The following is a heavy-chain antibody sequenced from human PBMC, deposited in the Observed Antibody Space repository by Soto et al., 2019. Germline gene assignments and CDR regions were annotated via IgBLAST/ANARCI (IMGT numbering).Heavy chain of an antibody. CDR1: GYTCTDNQ. V-gene: IGHV1-2*02. Sequence: QVQLVQSGAEVKKPGASVKVSCKASGYTCTDNQIHWLRRAPGQRLEWMGRIDPKRGDANFAPTYQGRVTMTRDTSTNTVYMELTRLTSGDTAIYFCARRHLRDYIRWNFDPWGQGTLVTVSS. CDR3: ARRHLRDYIRWNFDP. D-gene: IGHD3-16*01. CDR2: IDPKRGDA. J-gene: IGHJ5*02.